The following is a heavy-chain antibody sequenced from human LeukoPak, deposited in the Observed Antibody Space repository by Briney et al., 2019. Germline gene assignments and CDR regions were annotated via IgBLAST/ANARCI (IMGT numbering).Heavy chain of an antibody. CDR3: AASNDYGEYYYYYYGMDV. D-gene: IGHD4-17*01. J-gene: IGHJ6*02. CDR1: GFTFTSSA. Sequence: SVKVSYKASGFTFTSSAMQWVRQARGQRLEWIGWIVVGSGNTNYAQKFQEGVTITRDMSTSTAYMELSSLRSEDTAVYYCAASNDYGEYYYYYYGMDVWGQGTTVTVSS. CDR2: IVVGSGNT. V-gene: IGHV1-58*02.